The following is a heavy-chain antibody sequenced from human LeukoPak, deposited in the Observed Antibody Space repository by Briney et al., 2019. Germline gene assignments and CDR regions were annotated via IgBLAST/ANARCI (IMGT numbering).Heavy chain of an antibody. D-gene: IGHD2-8*01. CDR3: ARDRGVPGPGNALDI. J-gene: IGHJ3*02. CDR1: GYSFTNYH. V-gene: IGHV1-2*06. Sequence: ASVRVSCKASGYSFTNYHMHWVRQAPGQGLEWLGLVKPKSGDSDFVQKFRGRVTVTTDVSTTTIHMELSNLRSDDTAVYYCARDRGVPGPGNALDIWGQGTMVTVSS. CDR2: VKPKSGDS.